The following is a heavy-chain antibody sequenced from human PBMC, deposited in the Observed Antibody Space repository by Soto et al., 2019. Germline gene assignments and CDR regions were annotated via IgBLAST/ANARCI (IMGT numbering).Heavy chain of an antibody. V-gene: IGHV4-39*01. Sequence: SETLSLTCTVSCGSISSSSYYWGWIRQPPGKGLEWIGSIYYSGSTYYNPSLKSRVTISVDTSKNQFSLKLSSVTAADTAVYYCARHAYYYDSSGYYRTGYGMDVWGQGTTVTVSS. CDR1: CGSISSSSYY. D-gene: IGHD3-22*01. CDR2: IYYSGST. J-gene: IGHJ6*02. CDR3: ARHAYYYDSSGYYRTGYGMDV.